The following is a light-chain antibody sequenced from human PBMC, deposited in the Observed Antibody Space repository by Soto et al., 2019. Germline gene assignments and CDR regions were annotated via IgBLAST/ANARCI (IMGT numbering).Light chain of an antibody. CDR2: EVS. V-gene: IGLV2-14*01. CDR1: SSDVGAYNY. CDR3: SSYTSNSTLL. J-gene: IGLJ3*02. Sequence: QSALTQPASVSGSPGQSITISCTGTSSDVGAYNYVSWYQQHPDKAPKLMIFEVSDRPSGVSNLFSGSNSGNTASLTISVLQAEDEADYFCSSYTSNSTLLFGGGTKLTVL.